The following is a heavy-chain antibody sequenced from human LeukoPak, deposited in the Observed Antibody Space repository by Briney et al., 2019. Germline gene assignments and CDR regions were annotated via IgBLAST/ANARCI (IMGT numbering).Heavy chain of an antibody. CDR3: ARGLRSLIAARPPAFDI. J-gene: IGHJ3*02. CDR1: GGSFSGYY. V-gene: IGHV4-34*01. D-gene: IGHD6-6*01. Sequence: SETLSLTCAVYGGSFSGYYWSWIRQPPGKGLEWFGEINHSGSTNDHPSLKSRVTISVDTSKNQFSLKLSSVTAAHTAIYYCARGLRSLIAARPPAFDIWGQGTMVTVSS. CDR2: INHSGST.